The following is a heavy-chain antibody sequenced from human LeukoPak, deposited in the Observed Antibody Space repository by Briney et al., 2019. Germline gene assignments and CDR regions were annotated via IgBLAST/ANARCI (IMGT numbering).Heavy chain of an antibody. CDR1: GFTFSSYS. V-gene: IGHV3-21*04. D-gene: IGHD1-26*01. CDR3: AKDGGGSGSYYRYNWFDS. J-gene: IGHJ5*01. CDR2: ISSSSSYI. Sequence: GGSLRLSCAASGFTFSSYSMNWVRQAPGKGLEWVSSISSSSSYIYYADSVRGRFTISRDNAKNSLYLQMNSLRADDTALYYCAKDGGGSGSYYRYNWFDSWGQGTLVTVSS.